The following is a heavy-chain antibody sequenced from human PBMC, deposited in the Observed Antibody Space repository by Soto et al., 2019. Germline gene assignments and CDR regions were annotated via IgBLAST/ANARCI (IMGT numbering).Heavy chain of an antibody. CDR3: AKDKGVGDYEEAYFDY. V-gene: IGHV3-23*01. D-gene: IGHD4-17*01. CDR1: GFTFSSYA. J-gene: IGHJ4*02. Sequence: GGSLRLSCAASGFTFSSYAMSWVRQAPGKGLEWVSAISGSGGSTYYADSVKGRFTISRDNSKNTLYLQMNSLRAEDTAVYYCAKDKGVGDYEEAYFDYWGQGTLVTVSS. CDR2: ISGSGGST.